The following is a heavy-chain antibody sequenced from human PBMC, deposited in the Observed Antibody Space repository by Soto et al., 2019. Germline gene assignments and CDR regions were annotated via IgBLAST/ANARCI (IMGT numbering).Heavy chain of an antibody. D-gene: IGHD3-22*01. CDR2: IIPIFGTA. J-gene: IGHJ4*02. CDR3: ARDPYYYDSSGYYVHYFDY. V-gene: IGHV1-69*13. Sequence: SVKVSCKASGGTFSSYAISWVLQAPGQGLEWMGGIIPIFGTANYAQKFQGRVTITADESTSTAYMELSSLRSEDTAVYYCARDPYYYDSSGYYVHYFDYWGQGALVTAPQ. CDR1: GGTFSSYA.